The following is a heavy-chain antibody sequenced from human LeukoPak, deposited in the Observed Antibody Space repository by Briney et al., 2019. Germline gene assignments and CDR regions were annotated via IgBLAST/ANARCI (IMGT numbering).Heavy chain of an antibody. J-gene: IGHJ4*02. CDR3: ARAISTSGYSYNFLY. Sequence: GGSLRLSCAASGFTFSSYGMHWVRQAPGKGLEWVAVISYDGSNKYYADSVKGRFTISRDNSKNTLYLQMNSLRAEDTAVYYCARAISTSGYSYNFLYWGQGTLVTVSS. V-gene: IGHV3-30*03. CDR2: ISYDGSNK. D-gene: IGHD5-18*01. CDR1: GFTFSSYG.